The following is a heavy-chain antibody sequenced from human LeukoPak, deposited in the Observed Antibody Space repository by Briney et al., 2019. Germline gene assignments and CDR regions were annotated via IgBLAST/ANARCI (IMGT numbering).Heavy chain of an antibody. V-gene: IGHV4-39*07. D-gene: IGHD2-15*01. CDR3: ARTTEGYCRGRSCYSYYYYMDV. CDR1: GGSISSSDYY. J-gene: IGHJ6*03. Sequence: SETLSLTCTVSGGSISSSDYYWGWIRQPPGKGLEWIGSIYYSVTTYYNPSLKSRVTISVDTSKNQFSLKLNSVTAADTAVYYCARTTEGYCRGRSCYSYYYYMDVWGKGTTVTVSS. CDR2: IYYSVTT.